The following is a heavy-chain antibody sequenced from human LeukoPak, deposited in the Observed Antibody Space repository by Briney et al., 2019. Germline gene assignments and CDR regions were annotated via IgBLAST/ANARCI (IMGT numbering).Heavy chain of an antibody. CDR2: IYYSGST. Sequence: SETLSLTCTVSGGSISSYYWSWIRQPPGKGLEWIGYIYYSGSTNYNPSLKSRVTISVDTSKNQFSLKLSSVTAADTAVYYCARGDIVATGSDYWGQGTLVTVFS. D-gene: IGHD5-12*01. V-gene: IGHV4-59*01. CDR1: GGSISSYY. CDR3: ARGDIVATGSDY. J-gene: IGHJ4*02.